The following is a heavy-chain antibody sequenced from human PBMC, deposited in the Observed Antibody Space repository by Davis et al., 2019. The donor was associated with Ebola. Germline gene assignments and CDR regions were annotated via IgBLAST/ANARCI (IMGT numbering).Heavy chain of an antibody. CDR2: IIPIFGTA. CDR3: AREKKLGSGMDV. V-gene: IGHV1-69*05. D-gene: IGHD6-13*01. J-gene: IGHJ6*02. Sequence: AASVKVSCKASGGTFSSYAISWVRQAPGQGLEWMGGIIPIFGTANYAQKLQGRVTMTTDTSTSTAYMELRSLRSDDTAVYYCAREKKLGSGMDVWGQGTTVTVSS. CDR1: GGTFSSYA.